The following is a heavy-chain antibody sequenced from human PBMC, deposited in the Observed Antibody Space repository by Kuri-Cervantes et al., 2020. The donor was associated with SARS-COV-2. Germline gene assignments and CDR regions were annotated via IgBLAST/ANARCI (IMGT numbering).Heavy chain of an antibody. CDR1: GFTFSSYG. J-gene: IGHJ6*02. CDR2: ISYDGSNK. V-gene: IGHV3-30*18. Sequence: GESLKISCAASGFTFSSYGMHWVRQAPGKGLEWVAVISYDGSNKYYADSVKGRFTISRDNSKNTLYLQMNSLRAEDTAVYYCVKDLIYGARAYGGYYGMDVWGQGTTVTVSS. D-gene: IGHD4-23*01. CDR3: VKDLIYGARAYGGYYGMDV.